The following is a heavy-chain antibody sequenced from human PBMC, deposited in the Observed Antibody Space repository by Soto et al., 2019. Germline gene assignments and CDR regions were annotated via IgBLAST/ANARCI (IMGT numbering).Heavy chain of an antibody. V-gene: IGHV3-30-3*01. D-gene: IGHD3-22*01. CDR3: ARDRSSSFWGLLPKLDAFDI. CDR2: ISYDGSNK. CDR1: GFTFSNYP. J-gene: IGHJ3*02. Sequence: TGGSLRLSCAASGFTFSNYPMHWVRQAPGKGLEWVAVISYDGSNKYYADSVKGRFTISRDNSKNTLYLQMNSLRAEDTAVYYCARDRSSSFWGLLPKLDAFDIWGQGTMVTVSS.